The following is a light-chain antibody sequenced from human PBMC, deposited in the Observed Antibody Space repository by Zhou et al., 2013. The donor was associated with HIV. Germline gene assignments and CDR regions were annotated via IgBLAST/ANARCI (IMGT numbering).Light chain of an antibody. CDR2: KVS. Sequence: DVVMTQSPLSLPVTLGQPASISCRSSQSLVHSNGNTYLTWFQQRPGQSPRRLIYKVSNRDSWVPDRFSGSGSGTDFTLEISRVEAEDVGIYYCMQGLQTPRTFGQGTRLEIK. V-gene: IGKV2-30*02. J-gene: IGKJ5*01. CDR1: QSLVHSNGNTY. CDR3: MQGLQTPRT.